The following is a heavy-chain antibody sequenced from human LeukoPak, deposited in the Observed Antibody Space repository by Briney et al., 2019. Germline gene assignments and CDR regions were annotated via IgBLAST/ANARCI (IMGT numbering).Heavy chain of an antibody. CDR2: IHTSGST. V-gene: IGHV4-4*07. Sequence: PSETLSLICTVSGGSISTYYWSWIRQPTGKALEWMGHIHTSGSTNYNPSLKSRVTMSVDTSKNQFSLKLSSVTAADTAVYYCARSWIRDWYYFDYWGQGTLVTVSS. CDR1: GGSISTYY. D-gene: IGHD5-18*01. CDR3: ARSWIRDWYYFDY. J-gene: IGHJ4*02.